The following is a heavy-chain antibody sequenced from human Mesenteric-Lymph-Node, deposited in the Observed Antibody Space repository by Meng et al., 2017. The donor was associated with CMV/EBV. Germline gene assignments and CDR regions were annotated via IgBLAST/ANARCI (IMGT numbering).Heavy chain of an antibody. CDR2: ITGYNGNT. CDR3: ARGVSRATTPGY. D-gene: IGHD1-26*01. J-gene: IGHJ4*02. Sequence: ASVKVSCKASGYTFTSHGIAWVRQAPGQGLEWMGWITGYNGNTKYAQNLQGRLTMTTDTSTRTTYMELRSVRSDDTAVYYCARGVSRATTPGYWGQGTLVTVSS. V-gene: IGHV1-18*01. CDR1: GYTFTSHG.